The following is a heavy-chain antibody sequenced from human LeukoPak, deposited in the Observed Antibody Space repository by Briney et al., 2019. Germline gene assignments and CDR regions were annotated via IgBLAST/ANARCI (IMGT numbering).Heavy chain of an antibody. D-gene: IGHD1-26*01. CDR2: IYTSGST. J-gene: IGHJ3*02. V-gene: IGHV4-4*07. CDR3: AREKWVGATTVRAFDI. CDR1: GGSISSYY. Sequence: SETLSLTCTVSGGSISSYYWSWIRQPAGKGLEWIGRIYTSGSTNYNPSLKSRVTMSVDTSKNQFSLKLSSVTAADTAVYYCAREKWVGATTVRAFDIWGQGTMVTVSS.